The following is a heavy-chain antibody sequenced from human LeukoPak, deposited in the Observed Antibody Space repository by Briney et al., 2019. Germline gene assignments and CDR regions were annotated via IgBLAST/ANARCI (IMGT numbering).Heavy chain of an antibody. CDR1: GYTFTSYG. V-gene: IGHV1-18*01. D-gene: IGHD3-10*01. CDR3: ARDRGGPFEHTCYFDY. Sequence: ASVKVSCKASGYTFTSYGISWVRQAPGQGLEWMGWISAYNGNTNYAQKLQGRVTMTTDTSTSTAYMELRSLRSDDTAVYYCARDRGGPFEHTCYFDYWGQGTLVTVSS. CDR2: ISAYNGNT. J-gene: IGHJ4*02.